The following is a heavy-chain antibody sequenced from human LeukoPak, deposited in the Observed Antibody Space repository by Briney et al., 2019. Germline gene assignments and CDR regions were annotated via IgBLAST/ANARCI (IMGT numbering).Heavy chain of an antibody. Sequence: GASVKVSCKASGYTXSSYGISWVRQAPGQGLEWMGWISAYNGNTNYAQNLQGRVTMTTDTSTRTAYMELRSLRSDDTAVYYCARDPYGVFDYWGQGTLVTVSS. D-gene: IGHD4-17*01. CDR2: ISAYNGNT. CDR1: GYTXSSYG. CDR3: ARDPYGVFDY. V-gene: IGHV1-18*01. J-gene: IGHJ4*02.